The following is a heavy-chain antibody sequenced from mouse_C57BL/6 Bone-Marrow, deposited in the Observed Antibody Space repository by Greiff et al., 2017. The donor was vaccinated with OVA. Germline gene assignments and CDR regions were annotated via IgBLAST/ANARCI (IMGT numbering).Heavy chain of an antibody. Sequence: VQLVESGPGLVAPSQSLSISCTVSGFSLTSYGVHWVRQPPGKGLEWLVVIWSDGSTTYNSALKSRLSISKDNSKSQVYLKMNRLQTDDTAMYYCDRHGVYGYAFAYWGQGTLVTVSA. CDR3: DRHGVYGYAFAY. CDR1: GFSLTSYG. D-gene: IGHD2-2*01. CDR2: IWSDGST. V-gene: IGHV2-6-1*01. J-gene: IGHJ3*01.